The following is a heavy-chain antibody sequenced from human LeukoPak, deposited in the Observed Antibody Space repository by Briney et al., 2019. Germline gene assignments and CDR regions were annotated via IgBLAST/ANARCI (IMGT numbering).Heavy chain of an antibody. Sequence: ASVKVSCKASGYTFTSYDINWVRQATGQGLEWMGWMNPNSGNTGYAQKFQGRVTMTRNTSISTAYMELSSLRSEDTAVDYCARGSGFDSGYKYKIDYWGQGTLVTVSS. D-gene: IGHD5-12*01. CDR3: ARGSGFDSGYKYKIDY. CDR1: GYTFTSYD. J-gene: IGHJ4*02. CDR2: MNPNSGNT. V-gene: IGHV1-8*01.